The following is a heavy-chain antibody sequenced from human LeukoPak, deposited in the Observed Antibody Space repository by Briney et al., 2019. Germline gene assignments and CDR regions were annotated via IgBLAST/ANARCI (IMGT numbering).Heavy chain of an antibody. CDR1: GFSFSDYS. CDR2: IRSSTSNI. Sequence: GGSLRLSCAASGFSFSDYSMNWVRQAPGKGLEWVSSIRSSTSNIYYADSVRGRFTISRDNAKNSLYLQMSSLRDEDTAVYYCAREGGRGSAWYPEYFQHWGQGTLVTVSS. J-gene: IGHJ1*01. CDR3: AREGGRGSAWYPEYFQH. D-gene: IGHD6-19*01. V-gene: IGHV3-21*06.